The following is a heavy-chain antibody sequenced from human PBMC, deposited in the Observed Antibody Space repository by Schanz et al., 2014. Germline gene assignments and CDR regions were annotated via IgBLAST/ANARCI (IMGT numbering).Heavy chain of an antibody. V-gene: IGHV3-23*01. D-gene: IGHD3-10*01. CDR3: VSSGSYSSYAS. CDR2: ISSGGGST. Sequence: EVQLLESGGGLVQPGGSLRLSCASSGFSFTTYAMSWVRQAPGKGLEWVSSISSGGGSTYYADSVKGRFTISRDNSKNTLYLHMKSLRAEDTAVYHCVSSGSYSSYASWGQGTLVTVSS. CDR1: GFSFTTYA. J-gene: IGHJ4*02.